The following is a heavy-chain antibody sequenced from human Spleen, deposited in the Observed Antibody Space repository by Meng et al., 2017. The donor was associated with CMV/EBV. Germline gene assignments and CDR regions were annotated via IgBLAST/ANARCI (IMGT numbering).Heavy chain of an antibody. CDR1: GFTFSDYY. V-gene: IGHV3-11*04. Sequence: GESLKISCAASGFTFSDYYMSWIRQAPGKGLEWVSYISSSGSTIYYADSVKGRFTISRDNAKNSLYLQMNSLRAEDTAVYYCARDGGDYYYGMDVWGQGTTVTVSS. CDR2: ISSSGSTI. D-gene: IGHD4-17*01. CDR3: ARDGGDYYYGMDV. J-gene: IGHJ6*02.